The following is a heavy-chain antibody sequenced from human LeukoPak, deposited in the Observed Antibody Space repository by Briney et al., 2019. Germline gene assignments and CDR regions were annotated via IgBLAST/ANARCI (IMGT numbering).Heavy chain of an antibody. CDR2: MYYSGSP. J-gene: IGHJ4*02. CDR3: ARERPGAGTDY. D-gene: IGHD1-14*01. Sequence: PSETLSLTCTVSGGSISSYYWSWIRQPPGKGLEWIGYMYYSGSPNYNPSLESRVTISIDTSKNQFSPKLTSVTAADTAVYYCARERPGAGTDYWGQGTLVTVSS. CDR1: GGSISSYY. V-gene: IGHV4-59*01.